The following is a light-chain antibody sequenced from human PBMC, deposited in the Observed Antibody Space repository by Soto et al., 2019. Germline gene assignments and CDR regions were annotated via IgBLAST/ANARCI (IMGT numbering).Light chain of an antibody. CDR2: EAS. CDR3: LQYDDWPFT. CDR1: QSVRTK. Sequence: EIVMTQSPGTLSVSPGERATLSCRASQSVRTKLAWYQQKPGQAPRVLIYEASTRATGIPASFSGSGSVTEFTLTISSLQSEDFAVYYCLQYDDWPFTFGPGTTVDIK. J-gene: IGKJ3*01. V-gene: IGKV3D-15*01.